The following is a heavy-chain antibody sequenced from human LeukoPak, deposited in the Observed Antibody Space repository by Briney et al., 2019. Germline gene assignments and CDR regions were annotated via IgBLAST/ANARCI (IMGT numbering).Heavy chain of an antibody. CDR2: IYYSGST. J-gene: IGHJ3*02. D-gene: IGHD3-10*01. V-gene: IGHV4-39*07. CDR3: ARAKSYYGSGTSDAFDI. Sequence: SETLSLTCAVYGGSFSSSSYYWGWIRQPPGKGLEWIGSIYYSGSTYYNPSLKSRVTISVDTSKNQFSLKLSSVTAADTAVYYCARAKSYYGSGTSDAFDIWGQGTMVTVSS. CDR1: GGSFSSSSYY.